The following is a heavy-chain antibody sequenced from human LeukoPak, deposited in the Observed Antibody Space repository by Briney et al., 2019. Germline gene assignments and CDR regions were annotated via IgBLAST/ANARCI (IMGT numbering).Heavy chain of an antibody. D-gene: IGHD3-10*01. J-gene: IGHJ6*02. CDR1: GFTFSSYS. CDR3: ARDRGLLWFGDEQDRYYYYGMDV. V-gene: IGHV3-21*04. Sequence: GGSLRLSCAASGFTFSSYSMNWVRQAPGKGLEWVSSISSSSSYIYYADSVKGRFTISRDNSKNTLYLQMNSLRAEDTAVYYCARDRGLLWFGDEQDRYYYYGMDVWGQGTTVTVSS. CDR2: ISSSSSYI.